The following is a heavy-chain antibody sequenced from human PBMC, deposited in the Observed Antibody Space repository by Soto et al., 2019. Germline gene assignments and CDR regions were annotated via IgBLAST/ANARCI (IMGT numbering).Heavy chain of an antibody. CDR3: SRGGDAYKAGNY. CDR2: IYYSGST. J-gene: IGHJ4*02. Sequence: PSETLSLTCTVSGGSISSYYWSWIRKPPGKGLEWIGYIYYSGSTNYNPSLKSRVTISVDTSKNQFFLKLSSVTAADTAVYYCSRGGDAYKAGNYWGQGTLVTVS. D-gene: IGHD1-1*01. CDR1: GGSISSYY. V-gene: IGHV4-59*12.